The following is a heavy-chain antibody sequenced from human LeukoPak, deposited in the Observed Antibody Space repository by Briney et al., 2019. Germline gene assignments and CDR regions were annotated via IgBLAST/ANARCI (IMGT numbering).Heavy chain of an antibody. CDR3: ARGGLDYGGNSGLDY. CDR2: INSDGSST. J-gene: IGHJ4*02. D-gene: IGHD4-23*01. V-gene: IGHV3-74*01. CDR1: GFTFSSFW. Sequence: GGSLRLSCAASGFTFSSFWMHWVRQAPGKGLVWVSRINSDGSSTSYADSVKGRFTISRDNAKNTLYLQMNSLRAEDTAVYYCARGGLDYGGNSGLDYWGQGTLVTVSS.